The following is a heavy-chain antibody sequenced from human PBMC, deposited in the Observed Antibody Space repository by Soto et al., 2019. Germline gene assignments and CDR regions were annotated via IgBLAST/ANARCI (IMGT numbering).Heavy chain of an antibody. J-gene: IGHJ4*02. CDR3: IRASGVAGTGEYF. CDR2: ISGGGGT. CDR1: GFDFSTYW. Sequence: EVQLVESGGGLVQPGGSLRLSCAASGFDFSTYWMHWVRQAPGKGLVWVSRISGGGGTTYANSVEGRFTISSDNANNTVYLQMNSLTEEDTAMYYCIRASGVAGTGEYFWGQGTLVTVSS. V-gene: IGHV3-74*02. D-gene: IGHD6-19*01.